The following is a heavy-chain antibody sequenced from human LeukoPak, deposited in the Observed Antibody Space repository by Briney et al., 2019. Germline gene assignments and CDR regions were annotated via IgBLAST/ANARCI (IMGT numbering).Heavy chain of an antibody. CDR1: GGTFSSYT. Sequence: SVKVSCKASGGTFSSYTISWVQQAPGQGLEWMGRIIPILGIANYAQKFQGRVTITADKSTSTAYMELSSLRSEDTAVYYCARVPGEWSMYYFDYWGQGTLVTVSS. CDR3: ARVPGEWSMYYFDY. V-gene: IGHV1-69*02. CDR2: IIPILGIA. J-gene: IGHJ4*02. D-gene: IGHD3-3*01.